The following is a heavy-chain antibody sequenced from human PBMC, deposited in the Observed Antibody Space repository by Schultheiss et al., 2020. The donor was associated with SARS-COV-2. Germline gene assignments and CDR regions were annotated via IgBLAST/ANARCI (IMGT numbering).Heavy chain of an antibody. CDR2: INPIFGTA. CDR3: ARQAGNWFDP. J-gene: IGHJ5*02. CDR1: GYTFTGYY. V-gene: IGHV1-69*13. Sequence: SVKVSCKASGYTFTGYYMHWVRQAPGQGLEWMGWINPIFGTANYAQKFQGRVTITADESTSTAYMELRSLRSDDTALYYCARQAGNWFDPWGQGTLVTVSS. D-gene: IGHD3-10*01.